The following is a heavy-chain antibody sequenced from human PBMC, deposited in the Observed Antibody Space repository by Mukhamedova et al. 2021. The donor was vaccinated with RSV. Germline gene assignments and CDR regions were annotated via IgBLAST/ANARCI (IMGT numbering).Heavy chain of an antibody. D-gene: IGHD6-13*01. J-gene: IGHJ4*02. Sequence: VKGRFTISRDNAKNSLYLQLSSLRAEDTAVYYCARLHSSQSYHCWGQGTLVTVSS. CDR3: ARLHSSQSYHC. V-gene: IGHV3-11*06.